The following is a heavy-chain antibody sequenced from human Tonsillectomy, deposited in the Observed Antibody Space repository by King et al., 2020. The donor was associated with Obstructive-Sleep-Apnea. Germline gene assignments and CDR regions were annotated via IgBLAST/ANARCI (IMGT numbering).Heavy chain of an antibody. D-gene: IGHD3-16*01. V-gene: IGHV3-53*04. CDR1: GFSVTSSY. CDR3: ARDRYDYGLDNSTLHYYGMDV. J-gene: IGHJ6*02. CDR2: IYSSGTT. Sequence: VQLVESGGGLVQPGGSLRLSCAASGFSVTSSYINWVRQAPGKGLEWVSVIYSSGTTHYADSLKGRFTISRNNSNNTVYLQMNSLRAEDTAVYYCARDRYDYGLDNSTLHYYGMDVWGQGTTVIVS.